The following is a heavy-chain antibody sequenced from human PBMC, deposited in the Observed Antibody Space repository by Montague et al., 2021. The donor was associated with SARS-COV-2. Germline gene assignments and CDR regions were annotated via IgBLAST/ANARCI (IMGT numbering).Heavy chain of an antibody. CDR3: AKDSYYYGLGYGMDV. J-gene: IGHJ6*02. CDR2: SSGSDGGT. CDR1: GFTFSNSA. D-gene: IGHD3-10*01. V-gene: IGHV3-23*01. Sequence: SLRLSCAASGFTFSNSAMNWVRQALGKGLEWVSGSSGSDGGTHYADPVKGRFTISRDNSKNVLYLQMNSLRAEDTALYYCAKDSYYYGLGYGMDVWGQGTTVTVSS.